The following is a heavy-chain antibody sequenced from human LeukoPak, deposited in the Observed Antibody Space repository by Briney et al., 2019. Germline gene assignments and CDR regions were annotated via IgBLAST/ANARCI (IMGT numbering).Heavy chain of an antibody. CDR1: GGAISGYY. CDR3: TRRVAVAGTPKASFDY. D-gene: IGHD6-19*01. V-gene: IGHV4-59*08. Sequence: SETLSLTCTVAGGAISGYYWSWIRQPPGKGLEWIGYIYYSENTNYNPSLKSRVTISLDTSKNQFSLKLSSVTTADTAVYFCTRRVAVAGTPKASFDYWGQRILVTVSS. J-gene: IGHJ4*02. CDR2: IYYSENT.